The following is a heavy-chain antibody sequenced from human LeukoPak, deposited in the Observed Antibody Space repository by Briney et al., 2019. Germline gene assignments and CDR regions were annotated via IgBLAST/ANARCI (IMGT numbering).Heavy chain of an antibody. V-gene: IGHV4-39*01. Sequence: SETLSLTCTVSGSSISSGGYSWGWIRQPPRKVLEWIGSIYYSGSTHYNPSLKSRVTISVDTSKNQFSLKLSSVTAADTAVYYCASPGGGPTDYWGQGTLVTVSS. CDR2: IYYSGST. CDR3: ASPGGGPTDY. D-gene: IGHD3-16*01. CDR1: GSSISSGGYS. J-gene: IGHJ4*02.